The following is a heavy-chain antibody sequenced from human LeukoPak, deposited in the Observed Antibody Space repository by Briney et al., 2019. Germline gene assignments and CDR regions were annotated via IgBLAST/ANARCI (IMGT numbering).Heavy chain of an antibody. D-gene: IGHD3-22*01. CDR2: INPNSGGT. CDR1: GYTFTDYY. J-gene: IGHJ4*02. CDR3: ARVLVRYYDSSGYYSFGY. Sequence: ASVPVSFKASGYTFTDYYMHWVRQAPGQGGEGMGWINPNSGGTNYAQKFQGRVTITRDRSISTAYMELSRLRSDDTAVYYCARVLVRYYDSSGYYSFGYWGQGTLVTVSS. V-gene: IGHV1-2*02.